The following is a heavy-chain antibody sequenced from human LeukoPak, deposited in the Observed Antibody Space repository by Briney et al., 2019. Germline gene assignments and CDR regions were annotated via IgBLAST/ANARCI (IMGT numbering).Heavy chain of an antibody. V-gene: IGHV3-48*03. CDR3: ASSIGVAAGGGFDY. CDR1: GFTFSTYE. Sequence: GGSLRLSCAASGFTFSTYEMNWVRQAPGKGLEWVSYISSSGDTIYYADSVKGRFTISRDNAKNSLYLQMNSLRAEDTAVYYCASSIGVAAGGGFDYWGQGTLVTVSS. J-gene: IGHJ4*02. D-gene: IGHD6-19*01. CDR2: ISSSGDTI.